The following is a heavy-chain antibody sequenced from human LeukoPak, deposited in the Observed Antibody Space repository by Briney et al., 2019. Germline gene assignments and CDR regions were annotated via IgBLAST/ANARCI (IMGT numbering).Heavy chain of an antibody. Sequence: PSETLSLTCAVHGGSLSGYYWSWIRQSPEKGLEWIGEINHSGSTDHNPSLKSRVTLSADTSRNQVSLKLKSLAAADTAVYYCARGRSGYYMRWFDPWGQGIRVTVSS. J-gene: IGHJ5*02. CDR1: GGSLSGYY. CDR2: INHSGST. CDR3: ARGRSGYYMRWFDP. D-gene: IGHD3-3*01. V-gene: IGHV4-34*01.